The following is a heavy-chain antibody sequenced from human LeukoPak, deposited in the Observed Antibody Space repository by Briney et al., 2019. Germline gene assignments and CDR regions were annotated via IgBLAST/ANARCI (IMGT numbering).Heavy chain of an antibody. D-gene: IGHD1-26*01. CDR2: ISGSGGSA. Sequence: GGSLRLSCAASGFTFSSYAMSWVRQAPGKGLEWVSAISGSGGSAYYADSVKGRFTISRGNSKNTLYLQMNSLRAEDTAVYYCAKGRSYYDFDYWGQGTLVTVSS. CDR1: GFTFSSYA. J-gene: IGHJ4*02. CDR3: AKGRSYYDFDY. V-gene: IGHV3-23*01.